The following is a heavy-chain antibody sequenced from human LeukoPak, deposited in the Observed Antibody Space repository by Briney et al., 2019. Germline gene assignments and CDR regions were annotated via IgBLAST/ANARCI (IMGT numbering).Heavy chain of an antibody. J-gene: IGHJ4*02. D-gene: IGHD3-3*01. CDR2: ISADNGNT. Sequence: GASVKVSCKASGYTFTNYGINWLRQAPGQGLESMGWISADNGNTNYAQKVQGRVTMTTDTSTSTAYMELRSLRSDDTAVYYCARTPHRSLEWLYWGFLDYWGQGTLVTVSS. V-gene: IGHV1-18*01. CDR3: ARTPHRSLEWLYWGFLDY. CDR1: GYTFTNYG.